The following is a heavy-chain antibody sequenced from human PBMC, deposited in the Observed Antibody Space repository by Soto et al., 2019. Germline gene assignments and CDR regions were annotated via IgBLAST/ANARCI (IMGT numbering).Heavy chain of an antibody. CDR3: ARGYSYGYRGSAY. CDR1: GGSFSGYY. V-gene: IGHV4-34*01. J-gene: IGHJ4*02. Sequence: SETLSLTCAVYGGSFSGYYWSWIRQPPGKGLEWIGEINHSGSTNYNPSLKSRVTISVDTSKNQFSLKLSSVTAADTAVYYCARGYSYGYRGSAYWGQGTLVTVSS. D-gene: IGHD5-18*01. CDR2: INHSGST.